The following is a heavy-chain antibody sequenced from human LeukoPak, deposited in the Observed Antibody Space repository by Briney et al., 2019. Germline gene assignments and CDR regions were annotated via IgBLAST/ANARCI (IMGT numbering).Heavy chain of an antibody. Sequence: GGSLRLSGAASGFTFSDYYMSWIRQAPGKGLEWVSYISSSSSYTNYADSVKGRFTISRDNAKNSLYLQMNSLRAEDTAVYYCAREDSNAFDIWGQGTMVTVSS. V-gene: IGHV3-11*06. CDR2: ISSSSSYT. CDR1: GFTFSDYY. CDR3: AREDSNAFDI. D-gene: IGHD6-13*01. J-gene: IGHJ3*02.